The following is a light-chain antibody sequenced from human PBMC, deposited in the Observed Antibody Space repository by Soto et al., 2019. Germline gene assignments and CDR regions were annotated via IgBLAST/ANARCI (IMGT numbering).Light chain of an antibody. J-gene: IGLJ1*01. CDR1: SSDVGSYNL. Sequence: QSVLTQPASVSGSPGQSITISCTGTSSDVGSYNLVSWYQQHPGKAPKLMIYEVSKRPSGVSNRFSGSKSGNTASLTISGLQAKDEADYYCCSYAGSSTFVFGTGTTVTVL. V-gene: IGLV2-23*02. CDR2: EVS. CDR3: CSYAGSSTFV.